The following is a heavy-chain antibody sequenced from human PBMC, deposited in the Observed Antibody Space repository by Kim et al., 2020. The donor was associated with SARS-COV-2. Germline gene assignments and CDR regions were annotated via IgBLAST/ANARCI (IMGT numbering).Heavy chain of an antibody. CDR3: VKGESNNWFFFDY. Sequence: GGSLRLSCAASGFTFSDYAMSWVRQAPGKGPEWVSLISGGEGGTYHADSVKGRFVISRDNSKKTLYLQMNSLRAEDTAVYYCVKGESNNWFFFDYRGQGTLVTVPS. CDR1: GFTFSDYA. J-gene: IGHJ4*02. CDR2: ISGGEGGT. D-gene: IGHD1-1*01. V-gene: IGHV3-23*01.